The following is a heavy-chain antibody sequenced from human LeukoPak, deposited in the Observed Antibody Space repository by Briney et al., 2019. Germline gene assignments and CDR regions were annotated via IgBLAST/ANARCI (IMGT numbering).Heavy chain of an antibody. CDR3: ARDQSRKLTGEFDY. CDR2: ISAYNGNT. V-gene: IGHV1-18*01. J-gene: IGHJ4*02. Sequence: ASVKVSCKASGYTFTSYGISWVRQAPGQRLEWMGWISAYNGNTNYAQKLQGRVTMTTDTSTSTAYMELRSLRSDDTAVYYCARDQSRKLTGEFDYWGQGTLVTVSS. CDR1: GYTFTSYG. D-gene: IGHD1-20*01.